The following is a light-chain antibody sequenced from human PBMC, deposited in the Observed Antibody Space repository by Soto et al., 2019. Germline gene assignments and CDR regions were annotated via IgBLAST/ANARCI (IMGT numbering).Light chain of an antibody. J-gene: IGKJ5*01. CDR3: QQYGTSEII. Sequence: EIVLTQSACTLSLSAGERATLSWRASQTLSNSFIAWYQQKHGQAPRLVIYDTSSRATGVPDRYSASGYGTDFNLTISRLETEDFAVFFCQQYGTSEIIFGQGTRLEIK. V-gene: IGKV3-20*01. CDR1: QTLSNSF. CDR2: DTS.